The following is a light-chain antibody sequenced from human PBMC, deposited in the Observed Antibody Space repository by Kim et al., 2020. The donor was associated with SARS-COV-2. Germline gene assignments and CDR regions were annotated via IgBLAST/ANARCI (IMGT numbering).Light chain of an antibody. CDR1: SLRSYY. Sequence: SSELTQDPAVSVALGQTVRITCQGDSLRSYYGSWYQQKPGQAPVLVIYGKNNRPSGIPDRFSGSSSGNTASLTITGAQAEDEADYYCNSRDSSGNLLIFG. CDR2: GKN. CDR3: NSRDSSGNLLI. V-gene: IGLV3-19*01. J-gene: IGLJ2*01.